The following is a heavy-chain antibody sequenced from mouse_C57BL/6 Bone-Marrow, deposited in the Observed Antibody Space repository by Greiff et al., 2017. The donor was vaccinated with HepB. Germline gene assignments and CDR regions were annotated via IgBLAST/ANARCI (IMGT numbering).Heavy chain of an antibody. D-gene: IGHD2-3*01. CDR1: GFTFSSYA. Sequence: EVQRVESGEGLVKPGGSLKLSCAASGFTFSSYAMSWVRQTPEKRLEWVAYISSGGDYIYYADTVKGRFTISRDNARNTLYLQMSSLKSEDTAMYYCTSFYDGYPFAYWGQGTLVTVSA. CDR2: ISSGGDYI. J-gene: IGHJ3*01. V-gene: IGHV5-9-1*02. CDR3: TSFYDGYPFAY.